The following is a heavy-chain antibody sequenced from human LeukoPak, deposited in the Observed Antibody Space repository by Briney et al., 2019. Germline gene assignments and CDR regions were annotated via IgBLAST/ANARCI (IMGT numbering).Heavy chain of an antibody. CDR3: ARVHDGPFSTGYYYNYYMDV. D-gene: IGHD3/OR15-3a*01. CDR2: IYYSGST. V-gene: IGHV4-59*01. CDR1: GGSISSYY. Sequence: PSETLSLTGTVSGGSISSYYWSWLRQPPGKGLEWIGYIYYSGSTNYNPSLKSRVTISVDTSKNQFSLKLSSVTAADTAVYYCARVHDGPFSTGYYYNYYMDVWGKGTTVTVSS. J-gene: IGHJ6*03.